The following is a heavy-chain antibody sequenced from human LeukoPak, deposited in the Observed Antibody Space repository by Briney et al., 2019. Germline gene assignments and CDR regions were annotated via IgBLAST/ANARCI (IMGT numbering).Heavy chain of an antibody. V-gene: IGHV6-1*01. Sequence: SQTLSLTCAISGDSVSSNSAAWNWIRQSPSRGLEWLGRTYYRSKWYNDYAVSVKSRITINPDTSKNQFSLQLNSVTPEDTAVYYCARDLVGWFGGLRGESANWFDPWGQGTLVTVSS. J-gene: IGHJ5*02. D-gene: IGHD3-10*01. CDR3: ARDLVGWFGGLRGESANWFDP. CDR1: GDSVSSNSAA. CDR2: TYYRSKWYN.